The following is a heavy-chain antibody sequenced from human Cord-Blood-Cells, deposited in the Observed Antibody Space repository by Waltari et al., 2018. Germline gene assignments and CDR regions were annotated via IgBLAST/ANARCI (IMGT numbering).Heavy chain of an antibody. CDR3: AKVGNYGDYVVDY. Sequence: EVQLVESGGGLVQPGRSLRLSCAASGFTFDDYAMHWVRQAPGKGLELGSGIIWNSGSIGYADSVKGRFTISRYNAKNSLYLQMNSLRAEDTALYYCAKVGNYGDYVVDYWGQGTLVTVSS. CDR2: IIWNSGSI. V-gene: IGHV3-9*01. J-gene: IGHJ4*02. CDR1: GFTFDDYA. D-gene: IGHD4-17*01.